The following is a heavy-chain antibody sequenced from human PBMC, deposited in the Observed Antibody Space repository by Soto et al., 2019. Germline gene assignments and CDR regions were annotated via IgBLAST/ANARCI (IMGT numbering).Heavy chain of an antibody. CDR2: ISGSGGST. J-gene: IGHJ6*02. CDR1: GFTFSSYA. CDR3: AKVDCVLRFLEWLPTDYYYYGMDV. D-gene: IGHD3-3*01. V-gene: IGHV3-23*01. Sequence: GGSLRLSCAASGFTFSSYAMSWVRQAPGKGLEWVSAISGSGGSTYYADSVKGRFTISRDNSKNTLYLQMNSLRAEDTAVYYCAKVDCVLRFLEWLPTDYYYYGMDVWGQGTTVTVSS.